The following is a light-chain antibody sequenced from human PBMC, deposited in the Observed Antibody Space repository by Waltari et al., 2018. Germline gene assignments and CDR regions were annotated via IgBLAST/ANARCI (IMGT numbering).Light chain of an antibody. CDR1: RSLLHSSGYNY. J-gene: IGKJ4*01. CDR2: LGS. V-gene: IGKV2-28*01. CDR3: MQALQSPLT. Sequence: DIVMTQSPLSLPVTPGEPASISCKSSRSLLHSSGYNYVDWYLQKPGQSPQLLISLGSLRASGVPDRFSGSGSGTDFTLKISRVEAEDVGVYYCMQALQSPLTFGGGTKVEIK.